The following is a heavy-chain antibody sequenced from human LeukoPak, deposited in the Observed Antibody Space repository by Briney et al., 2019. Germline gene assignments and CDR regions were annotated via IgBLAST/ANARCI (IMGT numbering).Heavy chain of an antibody. V-gene: IGHV3-9*01. CDR1: GFTFDDYA. D-gene: IGHD4-11*01. Sequence: PGGSLRLSCAASGFTFDDYAMHWVRQAPGKGLEWVSGISWNSGSIGYADSVKGRFTISRDNAKNSLYLQMNSLRAEDTALYYCAKGGMMTTVTPNWFDPWGQGTPVTVSS. J-gene: IGHJ5*02. CDR2: ISWNSGSI. CDR3: AKGGMMTTVTPNWFDP.